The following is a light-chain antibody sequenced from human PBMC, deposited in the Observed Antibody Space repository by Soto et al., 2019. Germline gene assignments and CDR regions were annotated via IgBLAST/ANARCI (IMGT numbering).Light chain of an antibody. J-gene: IGLJ2*01. Sequence: QSALTQPASVSGSPGQSITISCTGTSSDVGGYNYVSWYQQHPGKAPKLMIYEVSNRPSGGSNRVSGSKSGNTASLTISGPPAEDEADYYCSSYTSSSTLVVFGGGTKLTGL. V-gene: IGLV2-14*01. CDR2: EVS. CDR3: SSYTSSSTLVV. CDR1: SSDVGGYNY.